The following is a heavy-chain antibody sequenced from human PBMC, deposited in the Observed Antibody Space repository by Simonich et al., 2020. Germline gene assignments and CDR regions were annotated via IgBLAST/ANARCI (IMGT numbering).Heavy chain of an antibody. V-gene: IGHV4-59*08. D-gene: IGHD5-12*01. CDR1: GGSISSYY. Sequence: QVQLQESGPGLVKPSETLSLTCTVSGGSISSYYWCWIRQPPGKGLEWIGYIYYSGSTNYNPTLKSRVTISVDTSKNQFSLKLSSVTAADTAVYYCARHDRWLQFYFDYWGQGTLVTVSS. CDR2: IYYSGST. J-gene: IGHJ4*02. CDR3: ARHDRWLQFYFDY.